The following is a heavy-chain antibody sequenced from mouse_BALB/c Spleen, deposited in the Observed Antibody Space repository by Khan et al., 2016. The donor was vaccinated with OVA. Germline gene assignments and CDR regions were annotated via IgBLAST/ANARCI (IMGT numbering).Heavy chain of an antibody. CDR2: IAPGSGST. D-gene: IGHD1-1*01. J-gene: IGHJ4*01. V-gene: IGHV1S41*01. Sequence: DLVKPGASVKLSCKASGYTFTSYWINWIKQRPGQGLEWIGRIAPGSGSTDYNEMFKGTATLTVDTSSSTVYIQLSSLSSEDSAVYFCARENYYGSSCYAMDYWGQGTSVTVSS. CDR3: ARENYYGSSCYAMDY. CDR1: GYTFTSYW.